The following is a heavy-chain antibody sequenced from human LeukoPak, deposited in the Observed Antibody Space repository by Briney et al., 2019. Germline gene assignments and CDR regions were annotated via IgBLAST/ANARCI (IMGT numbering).Heavy chain of an antibody. V-gene: IGHV3-48*01. CDR3: ARLYGDYGY. CDR1: GFTLSTYS. Sequence: GGSLRLSCAASGFTLSTYSMNWVRQAPGKGLEWVSYISSTGSVTNYADSVKGRFTISRDNAKNSLYLQMNNLRAEDTAVYYCARLYGDYGYWGQGTLVTVSS. J-gene: IGHJ4*02. CDR2: ISSTGSVT. D-gene: IGHD4-17*01.